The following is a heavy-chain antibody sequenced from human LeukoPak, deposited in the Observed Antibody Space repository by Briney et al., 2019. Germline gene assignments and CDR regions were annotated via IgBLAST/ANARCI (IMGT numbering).Heavy chain of an antibody. V-gene: IGHV3-53*01. D-gene: IGHD2-2*01. Sequence: PGGSPRLSCAPSDFRVTSYYMGWVRQAPGKGLDWVSLIYSGGDRYYADSVKGRFTISRDTSKNTLDLQMNSLRPEDTAVYYCARSTYCSSTSCPFDYWGQGTLVTVSS. CDR1: DFRVTSYY. CDR2: IYSGGDR. CDR3: ARSTYCSSTSCPFDY. J-gene: IGHJ4*02.